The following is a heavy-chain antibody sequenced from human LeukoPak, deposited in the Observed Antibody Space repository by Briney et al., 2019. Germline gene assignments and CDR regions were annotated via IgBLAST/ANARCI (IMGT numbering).Heavy chain of an antibody. Sequence: GGSLRLSCAASGFSFSSYWMSWVRQAPGKGLEWVSSISGSTTYIYYADSVKGRFTISRDNAKNSLYLQMNSLRAEDTAVYYCVSDTVGDYWGQGTLVTVSS. J-gene: IGHJ4*02. CDR1: GFSFSSYW. D-gene: IGHD4-17*01. V-gene: IGHV3-21*01. CDR3: VSDTVGDY. CDR2: ISGSTTYI.